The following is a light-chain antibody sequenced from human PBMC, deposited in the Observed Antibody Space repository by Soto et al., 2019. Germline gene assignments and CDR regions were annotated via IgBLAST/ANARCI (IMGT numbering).Light chain of an antibody. V-gene: IGKV3-20*01. CDR3: QQYGAPPLT. Sequence: EIVLTQSPDTLSLSPGERDTLSCRASQNIYINSLAWYQQRPCQAPRLLIYGGSTRATAVPDRFSGSGSGTDSALTISRLEPEDFAVYYCQQYGAPPLTFGPGTKVD. CDR1: QNIYINS. CDR2: GGS. J-gene: IGKJ3*01.